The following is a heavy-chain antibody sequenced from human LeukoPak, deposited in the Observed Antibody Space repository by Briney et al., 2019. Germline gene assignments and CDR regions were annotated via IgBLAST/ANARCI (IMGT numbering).Heavy chain of an antibody. J-gene: IGHJ4*02. V-gene: IGHV4-34*01. D-gene: IGHD2-15*01. Sequence: SETLSLTCAVYGGSFSGYYWSWIRQPPGEGLEWIGEINHSGSTNYNPSLKSRVTISVDTSKNQFSLKLSSVTAADTAVYYCARLDCSGGSCYSYFDYWGQGTLVTVSS. CDR1: GGSFSGYY. CDR3: ARLDCSGGSCYSYFDY. CDR2: INHSGST.